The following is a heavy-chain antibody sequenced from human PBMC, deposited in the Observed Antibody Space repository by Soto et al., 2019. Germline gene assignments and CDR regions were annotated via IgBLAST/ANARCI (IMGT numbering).Heavy chain of an antibody. CDR3: GRGNHGYYYDSSGYYRNWFDP. V-gene: IGHV1-69*13. Sequence: GASVKVSCKASGGTFSSYAISWVRQAPGQGLEWMGGIIPIFGTANYAQKFQGRVTITADESTSTAYMELSSLRSEDTAVGYCGRGNHGYYYDSSGYYRNWFDPWGQGTLVTVSS. CDR1: GGTFSSYA. D-gene: IGHD3-22*01. J-gene: IGHJ5*02. CDR2: IIPIFGTA.